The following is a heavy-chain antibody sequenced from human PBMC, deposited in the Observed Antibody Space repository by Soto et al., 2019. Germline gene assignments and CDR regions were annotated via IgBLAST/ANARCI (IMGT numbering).Heavy chain of an antibody. J-gene: IGHJ5*02. CDR3: ARAFGVVIAAARFDP. CDR1: GYTFTSYG. V-gene: IGHV1-3*01. Sequence: ASVKVSCKASGYTFTSYGMHWVRQAPGQRLEWMGWINAGNGNTKYSQNFRDRVTIIRDTSASTAYMELSSLRSEDTAVYFCARAFGVVIAAARFDPWGQGTLVTVSS. D-gene: IGHD2-2*01. CDR2: INAGNGNT.